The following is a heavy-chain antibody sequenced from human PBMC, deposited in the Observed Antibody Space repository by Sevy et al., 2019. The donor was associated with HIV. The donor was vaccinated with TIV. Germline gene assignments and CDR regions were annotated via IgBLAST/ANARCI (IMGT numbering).Heavy chain of an antibody. CDR2: IYYSGST. J-gene: IGHJ6*02. Sequence: SETLSLTCTVSGGSISSYYWSWIRQPPGKGLEWIGYIYYSGSTNYNPSLKSRVTISVDKSKNQFSLKLSSVTAADTAVYYCAGDPATYYDFWSGYYHGMDVWGQGTTVTVSS. CDR1: GGSISSYY. D-gene: IGHD3-3*01. V-gene: IGHV4-59*12. CDR3: AGDPATYYDFWSGYYHGMDV.